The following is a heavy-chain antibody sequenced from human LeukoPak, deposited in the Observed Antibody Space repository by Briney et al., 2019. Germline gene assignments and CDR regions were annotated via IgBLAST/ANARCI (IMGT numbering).Heavy chain of an antibody. Sequence: GGSLRLSCAASGFTFDDYAMHWVRQTPEKGLEWVSGINWNSDKIAYADSVKGRFTISRDNANKSLYLQMNGLRTEDTALYYCAKDMRKKSDYPSFDSWGQGTQVTVSS. CDR3: AKDMRKKSDYPSFDS. CDR1: GFTFDDYA. CDR2: INWNSDKI. D-gene: IGHD4-17*01. V-gene: IGHV3-9*01. J-gene: IGHJ4*02.